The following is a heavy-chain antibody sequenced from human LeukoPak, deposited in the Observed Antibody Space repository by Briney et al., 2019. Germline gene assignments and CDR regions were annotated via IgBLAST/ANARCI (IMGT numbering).Heavy chain of an antibody. D-gene: IGHD6-19*01. CDR2: MNPNSGNT. Sequence: ASVKVSCKASGYTFTSYDINWVRQATGQRLEWMGWMNPNSGNTGYAQKFQGRVTMTRNTSISTAYMELSSLRSEDTAVYYCARTPPGGGWYYYYYGMDVWGQGTTVTVSS. CDR3: ARTPPGGGWYYYYYGMDV. V-gene: IGHV1-8*01. CDR1: GYTFTSYD. J-gene: IGHJ6*02.